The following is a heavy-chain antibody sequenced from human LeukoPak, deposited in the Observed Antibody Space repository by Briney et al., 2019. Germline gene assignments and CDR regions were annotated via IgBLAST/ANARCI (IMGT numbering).Heavy chain of an antibody. D-gene: IGHD3-10*01. CDR2: ISSDASNK. CDR1: GFTFSSYG. CDR3: AKDGPPTVTRGSFDY. J-gene: IGHJ4*02. V-gene: IGHV3-30*18. Sequence: PGRSLRLSCAASGFTFSSYGMHWVSQAPGKGLEWVALISSDASNKYYTDSVKGRFTISRDNSKNTVNLQMDSLRPEDTAVYYCAKDGPPTVTRGSFDYWGQGTLVTVSS.